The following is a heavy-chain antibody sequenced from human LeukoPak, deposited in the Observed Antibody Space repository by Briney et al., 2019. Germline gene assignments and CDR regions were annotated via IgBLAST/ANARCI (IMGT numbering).Heavy chain of an antibody. D-gene: IGHD3-10*01. CDR1: GGSISSGSYY. J-gene: IGHJ3*02. CDR3: ARATGSTLPPEI. CDR2: IYTSGST. Sequence: PSETLSLTCTVSGGSISSGSYYWSWIRQPAGKGLEWIGRIYTSGSTNYNPSLKSRVTISVDTSKNQFSLKLSSVTAADTAVYYCARATGSTLPPEIWGQGTMVTVSS. V-gene: IGHV4-61*02.